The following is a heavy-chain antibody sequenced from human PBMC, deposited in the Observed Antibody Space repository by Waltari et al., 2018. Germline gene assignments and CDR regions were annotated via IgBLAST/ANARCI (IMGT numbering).Heavy chain of an antibody. CDR1: GFTFSSYA. J-gene: IGHJ6*03. Sequence: EVQLLESGGGLVQPGGSLRLSCAASGFTFSSYAMSWVRQAPGKGLEWVSAISGSGGSTYHADSVKGRFTISRDNSKNTLYLQMNSLRAEDTAVYYCAKAGEREPYSSGWYGYYYYMDVWGKGTTVTISS. D-gene: IGHD6-19*01. CDR3: AKAGEREPYSSGWYGYYYYMDV. CDR2: ISGSGGST. V-gene: IGHV3-23*01.